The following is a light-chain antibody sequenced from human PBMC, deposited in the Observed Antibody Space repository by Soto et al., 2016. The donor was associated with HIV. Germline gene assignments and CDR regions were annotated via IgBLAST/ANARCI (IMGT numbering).Light chain of an antibody. J-gene: IGKJ2*01. CDR1: QSISSW. CDR2: KAS. CDR3: HQYYTYLQT. V-gene: IGKV1-5*03. Sequence: DIQMTQSPSTLSASVGDRVTITCRASQSISSWLAWYQQKPGKAPKVLIYKASSLKSGVPSRFSGSGSGTEFTLKIDSLQFEDFATYYCHQYYTYLQTFGQGTKLDIK.